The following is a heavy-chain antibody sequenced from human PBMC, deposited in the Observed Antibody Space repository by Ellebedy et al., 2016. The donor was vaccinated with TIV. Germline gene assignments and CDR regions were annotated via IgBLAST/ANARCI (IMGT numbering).Heavy chain of an antibody. Sequence: GGSLRLXXAATGFTFDDYAMHWARQSPGKGLEWASGIIWNSGRIDYADSVKGRFTISRENAKNSLYLQMSSLRPEDTAFYYCAKDVGRFLEWDDNYFDYWGQGTLVTVSS. V-gene: IGHV3-9*01. CDR1: GFTFDDYA. J-gene: IGHJ4*02. CDR2: IIWNSGRI. D-gene: IGHD3-3*01. CDR3: AKDVGRFLEWDDNYFDY.